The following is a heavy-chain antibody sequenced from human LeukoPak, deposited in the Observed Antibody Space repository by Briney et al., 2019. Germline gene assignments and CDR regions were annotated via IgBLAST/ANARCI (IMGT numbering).Heavy chain of an antibody. J-gene: IGHJ4*02. Sequence: GGSLRLSCAASGFTFSSYGMHWVRQAPGKGLEWVAVISYDGSNKCYADSVKGRFTISRDNSKNTLYLQMNSLRAEDTAVYYCAKKIFDYWGQGTLVTVSS. CDR3: AKKIFDY. CDR2: ISYDGSNK. V-gene: IGHV3-30*18. CDR1: GFTFSSYG.